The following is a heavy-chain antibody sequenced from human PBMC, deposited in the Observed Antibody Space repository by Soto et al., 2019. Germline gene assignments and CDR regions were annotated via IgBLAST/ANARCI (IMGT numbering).Heavy chain of an antibody. J-gene: IGHJ6*02. D-gene: IGHD3-16*02. CDR1: GFTFSSYA. Sequence: TGGSLRLSCAASGFTFSSYAMSWVRQAPGKGLEWVSAISGSGGSTYYADSVKGRFTISRDNSKNTLYLQMNSLRAEDTAVYYCAKPSQPSFGGVIGGYYYYGMDVWGQGTTVTVSS. CDR3: AKPSQPSFGGVIGGYYYYGMDV. CDR2: ISGSGGST. V-gene: IGHV3-23*01.